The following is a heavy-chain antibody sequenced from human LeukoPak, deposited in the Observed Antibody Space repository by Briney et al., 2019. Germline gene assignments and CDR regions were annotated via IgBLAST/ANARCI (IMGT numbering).Heavy chain of an antibody. J-gene: IGHJ4*02. V-gene: IGHV3-23*01. CDR2: ISGSGGST. Sequence: GGSLRLSCAASGFTFSSYAMSWVRQAPGKGLEWVSAISGSGGSTYYADSVKGRFTISRDNSKNTLYPQMNSLRAEDTAVYYCAKERYCGGDCYTFDYWGQGTLVTVSS. D-gene: IGHD2-21*02. CDR3: AKERYCGGDCYTFDY. CDR1: GFTFSSYA.